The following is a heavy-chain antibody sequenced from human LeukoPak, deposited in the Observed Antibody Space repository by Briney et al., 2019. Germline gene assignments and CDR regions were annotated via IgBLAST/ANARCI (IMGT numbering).Heavy chain of an antibody. D-gene: IGHD6-19*01. CDR3: AKVRGYSSGWSDY. Sequence: GSLRLSCAASGFTFSSYGMHWVRQAPGKGLEWVAVISYDGSNKYYADSVKGRFTISRDNSKNTLYLQMNSLRAEDTAVYYCAKVRGYSSGWSDYWGQGTLVTVSS. CDR2: ISYDGSNK. V-gene: IGHV3-30*18. CDR1: GFTFSSYG. J-gene: IGHJ4*02.